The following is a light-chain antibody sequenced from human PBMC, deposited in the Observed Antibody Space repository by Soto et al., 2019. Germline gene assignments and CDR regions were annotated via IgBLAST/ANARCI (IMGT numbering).Light chain of an antibody. Sequence: QSVLTQPASVSGSPGQSITISCTGTSSDVGGYNYVSWYQQHPGKAPKLMIYEVSHRPSGVSNRFSGSKSGNTASLTISGLQAEDEANYYCNSYTTLSNRVFGTGTKVTVL. V-gene: IGLV2-14*01. CDR1: SSDVGGYNY. J-gene: IGLJ1*01. CDR3: NSYTTLSNRV. CDR2: EVS.